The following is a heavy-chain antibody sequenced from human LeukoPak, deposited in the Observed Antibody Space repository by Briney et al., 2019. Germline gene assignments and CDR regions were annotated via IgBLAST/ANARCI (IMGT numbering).Heavy chain of an antibody. J-gene: IGHJ4*02. Sequence: PGGSLRLSCAASGFTFSSYSMNWVRQAPGKGLEWVSSISSSSSYIYYADSVEGRFTISRDNAKNSLYLQMNSLRAEDTAVYYCARQISIAAAGTGYWGQGPLVTVSS. CDR3: ARQISIAAAGTGY. V-gene: IGHV3-21*01. CDR2: ISSSSSYI. D-gene: IGHD6-13*01. CDR1: GFTFSSYS.